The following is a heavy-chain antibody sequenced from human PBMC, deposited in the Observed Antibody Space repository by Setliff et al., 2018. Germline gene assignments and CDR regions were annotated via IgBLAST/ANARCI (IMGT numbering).Heavy chain of an antibody. CDR2: IDTSSTWI. Sequence: GGSLRLSCAASGLSFTTYTMNWIRQAPGQGLEWVSSIDTSSTWIYYADSVKGRFTISRDNAENSLYLQMNSLRAEDTAVYYCARSETCHSTHCSPYDYWGQGTPVTVSS. CDR3: ARSETCHSTHCSPYDY. D-gene: IGHD2-2*01. J-gene: IGHJ4*02. V-gene: IGHV3-21*01. CDR1: GLSFTTYT.